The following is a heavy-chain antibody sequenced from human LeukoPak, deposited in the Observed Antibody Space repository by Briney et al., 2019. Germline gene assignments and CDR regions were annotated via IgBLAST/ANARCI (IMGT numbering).Heavy chain of an antibody. D-gene: IGHD1-26*01. CDR3: ARVVGSYFAFDI. CDR1: GGTFSSYA. Sequence: ASVKVSCKASGGTFSSYAISWVRQAPGQGLEWMGGIIPIFGTANYAQKFQGRVTITADESTSTAYMELSSLRSEDTAVYYCARVVGSYFAFDIWGQGTMVTVSS. V-gene: IGHV1-69*01. J-gene: IGHJ3*02. CDR2: IIPIFGTA.